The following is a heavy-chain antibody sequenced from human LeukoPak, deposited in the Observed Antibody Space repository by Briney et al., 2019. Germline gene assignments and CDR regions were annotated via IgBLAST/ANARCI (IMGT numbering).Heavy chain of an antibody. CDR3: ARGLIWYYGSGSFWFDP. J-gene: IGHJ5*02. CDR2: IYHRGST. V-gene: IGHV4-34*01. CDR1: VGSYSGYY. Sequence: SETLSLTCAVYVGSYSGYYWSGIRQPPARGLEGMGEIYHRGSTNYNPPLKSRVTISVDTSKNQFSLKLSSVTAADTAVYYCARGLIWYYGSGSFWFDPWGQGTLVTVSS. D-gene: IGHD3-10*01.